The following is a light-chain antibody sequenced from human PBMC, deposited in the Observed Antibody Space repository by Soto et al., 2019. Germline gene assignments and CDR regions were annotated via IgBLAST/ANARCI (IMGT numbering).Light chain of an antibody. CDR2: GNS. CDR3: XSYDSSLSGWV. J-gene: IGLJ3*02. V-gene: IGLV1-40*01. CDR1: SSNIGAGYD. Sequence: QSVLTQPPSVSGAPGQRVTISCTGSSSNIGAGYDVHWYQQLPGTAPKLLIYGNSNRPSGVPDRFSGSKSGTSASLAITGXXXXXXXXXXXXSYDSSLSGWVFGGGTKLTVL.